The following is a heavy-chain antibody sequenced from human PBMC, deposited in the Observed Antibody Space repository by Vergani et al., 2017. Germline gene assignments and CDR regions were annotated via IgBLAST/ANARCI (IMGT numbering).Heavy chain of an antibody. Sequence: EVQLLESGGGLAQPGGSLRLSCAASGFTFRNYAMTWVRQAPGKGLEWVSIISDNGGTTYYADSVKGRFTISRDNAKNSLYLDMSSLRAGDTAVYYCVRDVRVSRTWGQGTLVAVSS. CDR3: VRDVRVSRT. CDR1: GFTFRNYA. J-gene: IGHJ3*01. CDR2: ISDNGGTT. V-gene: IGHV3-23*01.